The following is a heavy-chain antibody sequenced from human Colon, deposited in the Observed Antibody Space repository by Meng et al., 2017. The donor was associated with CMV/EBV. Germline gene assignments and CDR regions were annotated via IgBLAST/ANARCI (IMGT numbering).Heavy chain of an antibody. V-gene: IGHV4-39*07. J-gene: IGHJ4*02. D-gene: IGHD3-22*01. CDR1: GGSISSSNYY. Sequence: LQQSGPALVTPSETIALTCTVSGGSISSSNYYWGCSRQPPGKVLECVVSIYYSGSTYYNPSIKSRVTISVDTSKNQFSLKMSSVTAADTAVYYCAIVDGEYYYDSSGYIDYWGQGTLVTVSS. CDR2: IYYSGST. CDR3: AIVDGEYYYDSSGYIDY.